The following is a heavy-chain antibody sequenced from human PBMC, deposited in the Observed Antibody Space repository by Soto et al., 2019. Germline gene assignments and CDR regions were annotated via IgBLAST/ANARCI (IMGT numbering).Heavy chain of an antibody. V-gene: IGHV5-10-1*01. CDR3: ARLGQQVVGDWFDP. J-gene: IGHJ5*02. D-gene: IGHD6-13*01. CDR2: IDPVDSYT. Sequence: EVQLVQSGAEVKKPGESLRISCQGSGYSFTSYWISWVRQMPGKGLEWMGRIDPVDSYTNYNPSFQGHVTLSVDKSTSTAYSQWSSLKASDTAMYYCARLGQQVVGDWFDPWGQGTLVTVSS. CDR1: GYSFTSYW.